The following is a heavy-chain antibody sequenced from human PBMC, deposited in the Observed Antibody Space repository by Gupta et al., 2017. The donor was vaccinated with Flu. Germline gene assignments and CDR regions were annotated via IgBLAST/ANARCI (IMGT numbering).Heavy chain of an antibody. CDR3: AREGKYLQRLTDYYFDY. CDR2: VSSTSSYI. D-gene: IGHD1-20*01. J-gene: IGHJ4*01. V-gene: IGHV3-21*06. Sequence: PGQGLEWVSSVSSTSSYIYYADSVKGRFTISRDNAKNSLYLQMNSLRAEDTAVYYCAREGKYLQRLTDYYFDYWGQGTLVTVSS.